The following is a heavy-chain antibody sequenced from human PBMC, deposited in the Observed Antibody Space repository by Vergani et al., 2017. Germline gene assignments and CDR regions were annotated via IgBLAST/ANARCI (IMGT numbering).Heavy chain of an antibody. J-gene: IGHJ3*02. Sequence: LQLQESGPGLVKPSETLSLTCTVSGGSISSSSYYWGWIRQPPGKGLEWVANIKQDGSEKYYVDSVKGRFTISRDNAKNSLYLQMNSLRAEDTAVYYCARDDPYGDAFDIWGQGTMVTVSS. CDR1: GGSISSSSYY. CDR3: ARDDPYGDAFDI. CDR2: IKQDGSEK. D-gene: IGHD2-8*01. V-gene: IGHV3-7*01.